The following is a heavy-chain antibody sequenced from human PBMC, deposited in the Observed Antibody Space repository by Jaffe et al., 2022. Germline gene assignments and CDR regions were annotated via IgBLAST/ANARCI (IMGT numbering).Heavy chain of an antibody. CDR2: IYYSGST. CDR1: GGSISSYY. J-gene: IGHJ3*02. V-gene: IGHV4-59*01. CDR3: ARVDYYGSGSYYKGYAFDI. D-gene: IGHD3-10*01. Sequence: QVQLQESGPGLVKPSETLSLTCTVSGGSISSYYWSWIRQPPGKGLEWIGYIYYSGSTNYNPSLKSRVTISVDTSKNQFSLKLSSVTAADTAVYYCARVDYYGSGSYYKGYAFDIWGQGTMVTVSS.